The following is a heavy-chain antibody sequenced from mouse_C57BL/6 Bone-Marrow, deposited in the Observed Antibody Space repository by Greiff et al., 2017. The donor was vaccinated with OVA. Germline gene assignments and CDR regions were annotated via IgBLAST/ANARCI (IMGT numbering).Heavy chain of an antibody. CDR1: GYTFTSYG. Sequence: VKLQQSGAELARPGASVKLSCKASGYTFTSYGISWVKQRTGQGLEWIGEIYPRSGNTYYNEKFKGKATLTADKSSSTAYMELRSLTSEDSAVYFCARGRVLRPGYFDVWGTGTTVTVSS. J-gene: IGHJ1*03. CDR2: IYPRSGNT. D-gene: IGHD1-2*01. V-gene: IGHV1-81*01. CDR3: ARGRVLRPGYFDV.